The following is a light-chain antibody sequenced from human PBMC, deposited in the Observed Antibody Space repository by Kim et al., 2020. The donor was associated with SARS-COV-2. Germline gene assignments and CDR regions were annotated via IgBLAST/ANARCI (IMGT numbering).Light chain of an antibody. J-gene: IGKJ1*01. CDR3: QQCNNWPRT. CDR1: QSVSSK. Sequence: EIVMTQSPATLSVSPGERATLSCRASQSVSSKLAWYQQKPGQAPRLLIYGASTRATGIPARFSGSGSGTEFTLTISSLQSEDFAVYYCQQCNNWPRTFGQGTKVDIK. CDR2: GAS. V-gene: IGKV3-15*01.